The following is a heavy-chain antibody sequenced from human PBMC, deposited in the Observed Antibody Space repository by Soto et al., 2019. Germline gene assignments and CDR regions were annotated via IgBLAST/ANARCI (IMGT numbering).Heavy chain of an antibody. CDR3: ARTYSSSWSPFEY. J-gene: IGHJ4*02. V-gene: IGHV4-34*01. D-gene: IGHD6-13*01. CDR2: INQGGST. CDR1: GGCFSGYY. Sequence: QVQLQQWGAGLLKPSETLSLTCAVYGGCFSGYYWSWIRQPPGKGPEGIGEINQGGSTNYNPSLKSRVTISVDKSKNQLSLELSSVTAADTAVYYCARTYSSSWSPFEYWGQGTLVTVSS.